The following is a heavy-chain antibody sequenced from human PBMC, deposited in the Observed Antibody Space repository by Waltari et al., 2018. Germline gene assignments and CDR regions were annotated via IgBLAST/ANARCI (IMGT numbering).Heavy chain of an antibody. CDR1: GSTFITIW. Sequence: EVQLVESGGGLVQPGVSRRRYCPCAGSTFITIWMSWVRQARGKGLEWVANIKEDGSEKYYVDSVMGRFTVSRDNAKNSLFLQMNSLRAEDTAVYFCVRDRIWFRESIEHWGQGTLVTVSS. CDR2: IKEDGSEK. V-gene: IGHV3-7*01. D-gene: IGHD3-10*01. CDR3: VRDRIWFRESIEH. J-gene: IGHJ1*01.